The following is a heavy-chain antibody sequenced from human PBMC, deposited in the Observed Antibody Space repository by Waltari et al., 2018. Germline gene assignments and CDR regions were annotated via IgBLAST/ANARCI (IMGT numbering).Heavy chain of an antibody. D-gene: IGHD5-18*01. CDR1: GGSISSGGYY. V-gene: IGHV4-31*03. CDR2: IYYSGST. Sequence: QVQLQESGPGLVKPSQTLSLTCTVSGGSISSGGYYWSWIRQHPGKGLEWIGYIYYSGSTYYDPSLKSRVTIAVDTSKNQFSLKLSSVTAADTAVYYCARGYSYGYWDFDYWGQGTLVTVSS. CDR3: ARGYSYGYWDFDY. J-gene: IGHJ4*02.